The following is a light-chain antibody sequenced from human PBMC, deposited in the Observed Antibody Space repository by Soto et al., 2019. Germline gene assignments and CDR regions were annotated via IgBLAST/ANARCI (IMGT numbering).Light chain of an antibody. CDR2: DAS. CDR3: QQRSNGPPVYT. Sequence: EIVLTQSPATLSLSPGERATLSCRASQSVNTYLAWYQQEPGQAPRLLIYDASKRATGITARFAGSGSGTDFTLTISSLEAEDFAVYYCQQRSNGPPVYTFGQGTKLEIK. J-gene: IGKJ2*01. V-gene: IGKV3-11*01. CDR1: QSVNTY.